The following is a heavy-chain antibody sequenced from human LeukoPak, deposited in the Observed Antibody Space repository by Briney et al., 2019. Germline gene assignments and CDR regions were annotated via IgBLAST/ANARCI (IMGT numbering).Heavy chain of an antibody. V-gene: IGHV3-23*01. J-gene: IGHJ4*02. Sequence: PGGPLRLSCVTSGFTFSTYLMSWVRTFPGKGLEWLSSIGTSGATTTYAHSVKGRFTISRDNSENTLYLQMNSLRVEDTAEYYCARIERCDYWGQGTLVTVSS. CDR1: GFTFSTYL. CDR2: IGTSGATT. CDR3: ARIERCDY.